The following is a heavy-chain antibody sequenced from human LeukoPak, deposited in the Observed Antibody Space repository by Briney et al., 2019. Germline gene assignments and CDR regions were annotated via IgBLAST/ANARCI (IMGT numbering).Heavy chain of an antibody. J-gene: IGHJ3*02. V-gene: IGHV1-18*01. CDR3: ARRLQESLAWLKALIAFDI. CDR1: VYTFTSYV. Sequence: ASVQDSCKASVYTFTSYVISWVRQAPGQGLEWMGWISAYKGNTNYAQKLRGRVTMTPETSTSTASIDLRRLRADQTPVYYCARRLQESLAWLKALIAFDIWGKGTMVTVSS. CDR2: ISAYKGNT. D-gene: IGHD5-24*01.